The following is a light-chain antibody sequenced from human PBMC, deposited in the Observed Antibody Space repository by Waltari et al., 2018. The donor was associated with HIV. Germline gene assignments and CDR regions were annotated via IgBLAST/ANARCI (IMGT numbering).Light chain of an antibody. V-gene: IGLV1-44*01. CDR2: SNN. CDR3: AAWDDSLNGPV. J-gene: IGLJ3*02. CDR1: SLNSGSNT. Sequence: QSLLTQPPSAAWTPRQRVTIPCSARSLNSGSNTATWYQQLPGTAPKLLTYSNNQRPSGVPDRFSGSKSGTSASLAISGLQSEDEADYYCAAWDDSLNGPVFGGGTKLTVL.